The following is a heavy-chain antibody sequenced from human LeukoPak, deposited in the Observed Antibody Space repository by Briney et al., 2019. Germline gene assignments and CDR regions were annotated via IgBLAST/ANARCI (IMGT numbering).Heavy chain of an antibody. CDR1: GFTFSSYA. CDR3: ANWQEESYDSSGYYLHLADY. CDR2: ISGSGGST. Sequence: GGSLRLSCAASGFTFSSYAVSWVRQAPGKGLEWVSAISGSGGSTYYADSVKGRFTISRDNSKNTLYLQMNSLRAEDTAVYYCANWQEESYDSSGYYLHLADYWGQGTLVTVSS. V-gene: IGHV3-23*01. D-gene: IGHD3-22*01. J-gene: IGHJ4*02.